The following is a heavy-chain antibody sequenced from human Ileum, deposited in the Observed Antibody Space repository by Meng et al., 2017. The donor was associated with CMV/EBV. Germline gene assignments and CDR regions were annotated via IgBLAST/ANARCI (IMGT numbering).Heavy chain of an antibody. CDR1: YTVTDRY. CDR2: IGTNVGDT. CDR3: ARASIADTYGNNWFDP. D-gene: IGHD4-17*01. V-gene: IGHV1-2*02. J-gene: IGHJ5*02. Sequence: YTVTDRYIHWARLAPGQGLEWMGWIGTNVGDTNYAQKFRGRVSMTRDTSISTAYIELSSLKSDDTALYYCARASIADTYGNNWFDPWGQGTLVTVSS.